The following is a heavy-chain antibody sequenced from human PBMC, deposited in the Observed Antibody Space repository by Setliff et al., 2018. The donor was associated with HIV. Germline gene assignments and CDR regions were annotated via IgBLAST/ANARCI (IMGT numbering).Heavy chain of an antibody. D-gene: IGHD6-19*01. J-gene: IGHJ4*02. Sequence: ASVKVSCKASGYTFTSYGISWVRQAPGQGLEWMGWISAYNGNTNYAQKLQGRVTMTTDTSTSTAYMELRSLRSDDTALFYCARGYTSGHELDYWGQGTLVTVPQ. CDR2: ISAYNGNT. V-gene: IGHV1-18*01. CDR1: GYTFTSYG. CDR3: ARGYTSGHELDY.